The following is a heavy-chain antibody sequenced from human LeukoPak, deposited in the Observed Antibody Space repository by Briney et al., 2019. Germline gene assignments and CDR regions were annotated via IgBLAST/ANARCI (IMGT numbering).Heavy chain of an antibody. J-gene: IGHJ4*02. Sequence: GGSLRLSCVASDSRFRSHDMSWVRQTLEKGLEWVSSISGDGATFYADSVKGRFTISRDKSENILYLQMNSLRADDTAIYYCAKGPNFGSWRAVDYWGQGSLVTVSS. D-gene: IGHD3-10*01. CDR1: DSRFRSHD. V-gene: IGHV3-23*01. CDR2: ISGDGAT. CDR3: AKGPNFGSWRAVDY.